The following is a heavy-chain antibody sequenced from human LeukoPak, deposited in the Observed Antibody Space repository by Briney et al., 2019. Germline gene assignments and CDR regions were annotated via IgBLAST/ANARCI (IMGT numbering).Heavy chain of an antibody. Sequence: PGGSLRLSCAASGFTFDDYAMHWVRQAPGKGLEWVSGISWNSGSIGYADSVKGRFTISRDNSKNTLYLQMNSLRAEDTAVYYCARDTAQWLVRSSRLGYWGQGTLVTVSS. CDR3: ARDTAQWLVRSSRLGY. V-gene: IGHV3-9*01. CDR2: ISWNSGSI. D-gene: IGHD6-19*01. CDR1: GFTFDDYA. J-gene: IGHJ4*02.